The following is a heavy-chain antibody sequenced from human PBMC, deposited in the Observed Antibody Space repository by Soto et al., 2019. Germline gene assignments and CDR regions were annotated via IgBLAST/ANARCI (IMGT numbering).Heavy chain of an antibody. Sequence: ASVKVSCKASGYTFTGYYMHWVRQAPGQGLEWMGWINPNSGGTNYAQKFQGWVTMTRDTSISTAYMELSRLRSDDTAVYYCARGCISTKCRGWFDPWGQGTLVTVSS. D-gene: IGHD2-2*01. CDR2: INPNSGGT. CDR3: ARGCISTKCRGWFDP. CDR1: GYTFTGYY. J-gene: IGHJ5*02. V-gene: IGHV1-2*04.